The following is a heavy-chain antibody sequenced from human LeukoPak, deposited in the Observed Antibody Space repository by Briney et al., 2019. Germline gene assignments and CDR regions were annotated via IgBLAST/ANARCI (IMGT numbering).Heavy chain of an antibody. J-gene: IGHJ4*02. CDR2: ISSSGSSL. CDR1: GLTFSDYY. D-gene: IGHD3-3*01. Sequence: KPGGSLRLSCAVSGLTFSDYYMSWIRQAPGKGLEWVSYISSSGSSLFYADSVKGRFTISRDNAKNSLYLQMNTLRPEDTALYYCARERQNKDFWSGGDYWGQGTLVTVSS. V-gene: IGHV3-11*04. CDR3: ARERQNKDFWSGGDY.